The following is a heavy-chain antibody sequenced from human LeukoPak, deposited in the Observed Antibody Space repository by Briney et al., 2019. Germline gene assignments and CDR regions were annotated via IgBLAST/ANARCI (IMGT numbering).Heavy chain of an antibody. J-gene: IGHJ4*02. CDR1: GFTFSSYA. V-gene: IGHV3-23*01. CDR2: ISGSGGST. D-gene: IGHD2-2*01. Sequence: GGSLRLSCAASGFTFSSYAMSWVRQAPGKGLELVSAISGSGGSTYYADSVKGRFTISRDNSKNTLYLQMNSLRAEDTAVYYCAKDLGPVPAAHFDYWGQGTLVTVSS. CDR3: AKDLGPVPAAHFDY.